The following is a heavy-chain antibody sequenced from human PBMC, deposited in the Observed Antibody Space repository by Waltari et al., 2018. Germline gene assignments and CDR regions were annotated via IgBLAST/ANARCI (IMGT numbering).Heavy chain of an antibody. CDR3: VTAVAVDAFDI. CDR2: ISPIFGTA. CDR1: VGTYSSYA. D-gene: IGHD6-19*01. Sequence: QVQLVQSGAEVKKPGSSAKVSCKASVGTYSSYAISWVRQAPGQGLEGMGGISPIFGTANYAQQFQVRVTITTDESTSTAYMGLSSLRSEDTAVYSCVTAVAVDAFDIWGQGTMVTVSS. J-gene: IGHJ3*02. V-gene: IGHV1-69*05.